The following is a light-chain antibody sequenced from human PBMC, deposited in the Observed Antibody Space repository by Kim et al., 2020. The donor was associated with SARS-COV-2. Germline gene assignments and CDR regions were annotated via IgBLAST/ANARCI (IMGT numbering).Light chain of an antibody. V-gene: IGKV3-20*01. CDR2: GAS. Sequence: LAPGERATLSCRTSQSISSSYLAWYQQKPGQAPRLLIYGASTRATGIPDRFSGSGSGTDFTLTISRLEPEDFAVYYCQQYGSSFTFGPGTKVDIK. CDR1: QSISSSY. J-gene: IGKJ3*01. CDR3: QQYGSSFT.